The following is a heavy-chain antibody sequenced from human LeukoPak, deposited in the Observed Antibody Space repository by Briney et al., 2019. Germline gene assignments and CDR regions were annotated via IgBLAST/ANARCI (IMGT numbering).Heavy chain of an antibody. J-gene: IGHJ4*02. D-gene: IGHD4-23*01. CDR3: AKDSVYGGRDY. Sequence: GGSLRLSCAASGFTFSSYGMSWVRQAPGKGLKWVSAISGSGGSTYYADSVKGRFTISRDDSKNTLYLQMNSLRAEDTAVYYCAKDSVYGGRDYWGQGTLVTVSS. V-gene: IGHV3-23*01. CDR1: GFTFSSYG. CDR2: ISGSGGST.